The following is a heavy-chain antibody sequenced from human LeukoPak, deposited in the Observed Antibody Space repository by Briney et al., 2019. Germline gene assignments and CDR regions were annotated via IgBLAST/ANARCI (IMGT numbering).Heavy chain of an antibody. CDR2: ISPSGGIT. V-gene: IGHV3-23*01. CDR1: GFTFSSHG. CDR3: AKRGEESSLYYYYYYYMDV. J-gene: IGHJ6*03. D-gene: IGHD3-16*01. Sequence: GGSLRPSCAASGFTFSSHGMNWVRQAPGKGLEWVSGISPSGGITYYTDSVKGRFTISRDNSKNTLYLQMNSLRAEDTAVYYCAKRGEESSLYYYYYYYMDVWGKGTTVTISS.